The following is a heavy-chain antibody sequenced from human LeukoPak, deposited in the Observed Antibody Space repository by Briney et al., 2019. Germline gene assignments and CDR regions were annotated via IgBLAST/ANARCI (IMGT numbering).Heavy chain of an antibody. CDR1: GFTFSSYA. V-gene: IGHV3-23*01. J-gene: IGHJ4*02. D-gene: IGHD6-13*01. CDR3: AKDPVYSSTARRRFDY. Sequence: GGSLRLSCAASGFTFSSYAMNWVRQAPGKGLEWVSAISGSGGSTYYADSVKGRFTISRDNSKNTLYLQMNSLRAEDTAVYYCAKDPVYSSTARRRFDYWGQGTLVTVSS. CDR2: ISGSGGST.